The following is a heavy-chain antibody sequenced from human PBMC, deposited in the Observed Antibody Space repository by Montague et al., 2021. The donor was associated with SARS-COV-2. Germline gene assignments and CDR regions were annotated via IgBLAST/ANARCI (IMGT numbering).Heavy chain of an antibody. Sequence: SETLSLTCIVSGGSIDSGTYYWGWIRQPPGKGLEWIGSLSSSGXTXYXXXXRXRVTISMDTSKNHFSLKVNSVTATDTAVYFCARPRSVTVWFYFDDWGQGTLVSVSS. J-gene: IGHJ4*02. V-gene: IGHV4-39*02. CDR1: GGSIDSGTYY. CDR3: ARPRSVTVWFYFDD. CDR2: LSSSGXT. D-gene: IGHD3-9*01.